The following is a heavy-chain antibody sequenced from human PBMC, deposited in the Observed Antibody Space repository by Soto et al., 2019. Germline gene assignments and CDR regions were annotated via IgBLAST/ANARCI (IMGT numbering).Heavy chain of an antibody. V-gene: IGHV3-33*01. Sequence: QVQLVESGGGVVQPGRSLRLSCAASGFTFSSYGIHWVRQAPGKGLEWVAVIYYDGSNKYYADSVKGRFTISRDNSKNTLYLQMTSLRADDTAVYYCARGHGVATTMGWFDPWGQGTLVIVSS. CDR1: GFTFSSYG. CDR3: ARGHGVATTMGWFDP. J-gene: IGHJ5*02. CDR2: IYYDGSNK. D-gene: IGHD5-12*01.